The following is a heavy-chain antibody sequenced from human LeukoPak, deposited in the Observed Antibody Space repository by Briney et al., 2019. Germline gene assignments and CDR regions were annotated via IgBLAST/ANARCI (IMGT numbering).Heavy chain of an antibody. CDR2: INPNSGGT. V-gene: IGHV1-2*02. CDR1: GYTLTDYY. J-gene: IGHJ4*02. CDR3: ARDFRDYFFYY. Sequence: GASVKVSCKASGYTLTDYYIHWLRQAPGHGLEWMGWINPNSGGTNYAQKFRGRVTMTRDTSISTAYMELSRLTSDDTAVYYCARDFRDYFFYYWGQGTLVTVSS.